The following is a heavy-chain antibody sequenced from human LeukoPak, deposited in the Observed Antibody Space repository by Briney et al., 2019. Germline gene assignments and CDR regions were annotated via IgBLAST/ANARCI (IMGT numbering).Heavy chain of an antibody. Sequence: RASVKVSWKASGYPFHGYFMHWVRPAPGQGPEWVGLNKPNSGGTNYAQKFQGRITMTRDTSISTAYMELSRLRADDTAVYYCARAIGYCTSTSCYDRLDYWGQGTLVTVSS. CDR2: NKPNSGGT. CDR1: GYPFHGYF. V-gene: IGHV1-2*02. CDR3: ARAIGYCTSTSCYDRLDY. D-gene: IGHD2-2*01. J-gene: IGHJ4*02.